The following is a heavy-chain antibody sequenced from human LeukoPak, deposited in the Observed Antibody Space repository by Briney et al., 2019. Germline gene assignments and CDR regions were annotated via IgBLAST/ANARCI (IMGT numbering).Heavy chain of an antibody. D-gene: IGHD3-22*01. J-gene: IGHJ4*02. CDR2: VSTSGGST. V-gene: IGHV3-23*01. CDR3: AKQAYDSPRTDFDY. Sequence: GGSLRLSCAASGLTFSRYAMSWVRQAPGKGLEWVSGVSTSGGSTYYADSVKGRFTISRDNTKNTLHLQMNSLRAEDTAIYYCAKQAYDSPRTDFDYWGQGTLVTVSS. CDR1: GLTFSRYA.